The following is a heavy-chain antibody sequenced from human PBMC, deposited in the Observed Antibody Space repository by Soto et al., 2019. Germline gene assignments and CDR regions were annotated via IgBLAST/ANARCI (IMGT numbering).Heavy chain of an antibody. CDR1: GLTFSDAY. Sequence: EGQLVESGGGLVKPGGSLKLSCEGSGLTFSDAYMSWVRQAPGKGLEWVGRIKTKTDGEATEYAAPVKGRFNISRDDSKTTLYVEMNSLKTEDTAVYYCTTDRPSRLRKPRVWGQGTLVTVSS. CDR3: TTDRPSRLRKPRV. CDR2: IKTKTDGEAT. V-gene: IGHV3-15*01. D-gene: IGHD4-17*01. J-gene: IGHJ4*02.